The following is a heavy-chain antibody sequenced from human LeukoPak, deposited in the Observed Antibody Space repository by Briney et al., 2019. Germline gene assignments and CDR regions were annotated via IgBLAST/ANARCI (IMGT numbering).Heavy chain of an antibody. D-gene: IGHD3-22*01. CDR3: AKSEYYDSSGDYYYCGMDV. J-gene: IGHJ6*02. Sequence: PGGSLRLSCAASGFTFSSYAMSWVSQAPGKGLEWVSAISGSGGSTYYADSMKGRFTISRDNSKNTLYLQMNSLRAEDTAVYYCAKSEYYDSSGDYYYCGMDVWGQGTTVTVSS. V-gene: IGHV3-23*01. CDR2: ISGSGGST. CDR1: GFTFSSYA.